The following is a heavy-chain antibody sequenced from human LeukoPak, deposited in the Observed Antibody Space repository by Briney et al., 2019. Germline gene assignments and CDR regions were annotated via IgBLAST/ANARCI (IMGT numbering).Heavy chain of an antibody. Sequence: SETLSLTCTVSGGSISCHYWSWIRQPPGKGLEWIGYIYYSGSTNYNPSLEMRGTISVDTSKNQFSLKQSCVTAADAAVYYCARVHSSWYAGGIDYWGQGTLVTVSS. D-gene: IGHD6-13*01. CDR2: IYYSGST. V-gene: IGHV4-59*11. CDR3: ARVHSSWYAGGIDY. CDR1: GGSISCHY. J-gene: IGHJ4*02.